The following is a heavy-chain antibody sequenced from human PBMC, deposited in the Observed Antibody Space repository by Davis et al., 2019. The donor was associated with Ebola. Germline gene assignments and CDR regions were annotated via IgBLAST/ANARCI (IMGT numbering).Heavy chain of an antibody. CDR2: FYYSGTT. V-gene: IGHV4-39*01. J-gene: IGHJ4*02. CDR3: ASRIIMVRGYDY. Sequence: SETLSLTCTVSGGSISRGGLYWVCIRQPPGKGLEWIGSFYYSGTTYYIPSLKSRVTISVDTFKNEFSLKLTSVTAADTAVYYWASRIIMVRGYDYWGQGTLVTVSS. CDR1: GGSISRGGLY. D-gene: IGHD3-10*01.